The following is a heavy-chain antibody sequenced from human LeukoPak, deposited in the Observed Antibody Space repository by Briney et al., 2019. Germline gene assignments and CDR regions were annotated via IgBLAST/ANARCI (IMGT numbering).Heavy chain of an antibody. D-gene: IGHD5-24*01. V-gene: IGHV3-49*04. CDR3: TRGPTGRWLYYGMDV. J-gene: IGHJ6*02. CDR1: GFTFGDHA. CDR2: IRSKGYGGTT. Sequence: GGSLRLSCITSGFTFGDHAMSWVHQAPGKGLDWVGFIRSKGYGGTTEYAASVKGRFTISRDDSKSIAYLQMNSLKSEDTAVYYCTRGPTGRWLYYGMDVWGQGTTVIVSS.